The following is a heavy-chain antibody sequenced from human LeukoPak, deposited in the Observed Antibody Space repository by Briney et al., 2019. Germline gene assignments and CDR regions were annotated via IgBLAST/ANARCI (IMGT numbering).Heavy chain of an antibody. CDR1: GYTFSSYD. Sequence: GASVKVSCKASGYTFSSYDINWVRQATGQGLEWMGWMNPNSGNTGYAQKFQGRVTMTRNTSISTAYMELSSLRSEDTAVYYCARVSTYFGVVTDFDYWGQGTLATVSS. CDR3: ARVSTYFGVVTDFDY. J-gene: IGHJ4*02. CDR2: MNPNSGNT. V-gene: IGHV1-8*01. D-gene: IGHD3-3*01.